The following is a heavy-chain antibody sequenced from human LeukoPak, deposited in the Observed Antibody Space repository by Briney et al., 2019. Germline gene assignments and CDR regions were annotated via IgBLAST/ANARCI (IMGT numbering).Heavy chain of an antibody. CDR1: GFTFRNYA. V-gene: IGHV3-30*04. J-gene: IGHJ6*03. CDR2: ISYDGSNV. Sequence: PGGSLRLSCAASGFTFRNYAMHWVRQAPGKGLEWVAVISYDGSNVYYADSVKGRFTISRDNSKNTLYLQMNSLRDEDTAVFYCARALSSSWYFYYYYYYYMDVWGKGTTVTVSS. CDR3: ARALSSSWYFYYYYYYYMDV. D-gene: IGHD6-13*01.